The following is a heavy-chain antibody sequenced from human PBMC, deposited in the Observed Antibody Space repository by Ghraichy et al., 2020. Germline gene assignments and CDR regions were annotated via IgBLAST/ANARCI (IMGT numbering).Heavy chain of an antibody. CDR3: ARASGDYWVDY. Sequence: SETLSLTCAVSGGSISSGGYSWSWIRQPPGKGLEWIGYIYHSGSTYYNPSLKSRVTISVDRSKNQFSLKLSSVTAADTAVYYCARASGDYWVDYWGQGTLVTVSS. J-gene: IGHJ4*02. CDR1: GGSISSGGYS. D-gene: IGHD4-17*01. V-gene: IGHV4-30-2*01. CDR2: IYHSGST.